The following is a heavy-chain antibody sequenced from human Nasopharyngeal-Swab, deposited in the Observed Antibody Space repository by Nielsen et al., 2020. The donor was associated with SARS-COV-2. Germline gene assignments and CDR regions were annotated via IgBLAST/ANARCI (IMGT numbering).Heavy chain of an antibody. Sequence: LSCALSGGSISSGGYYWSWIRQHPGKGLEWIGYIYYSGSTYYNPYLKSRVTISVDTSKNQFSLKLSSVTAADTAVYYCARAPVTTVTTYYFDYWGQGTLVTVSS. J-gene: IGHJ4*02. CDR2: IYYSGST. V-gene: IGHV4-31*11. CDR1: GGSISSGGYY. CDR3: ARAPVTTVTTYYFDY. D-gene: IGHD4-17*01.